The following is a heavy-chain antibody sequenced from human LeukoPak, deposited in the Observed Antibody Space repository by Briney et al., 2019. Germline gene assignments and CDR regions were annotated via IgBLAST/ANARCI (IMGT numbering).Heavy chain of an antibody. Sequence: GRSLRLSCAASGFTFSSFAMHWVRQAPGKGLEWVAVISYDGSNKNYADSVKGRFTISRDNSKNTLYLQMNSLRAEDTAVYYCARDREYYGSGSYQWDYWGQGTLVTVSS. CDR1: GFTFSSFA. V-gene: IGHV3-30-3*01. D-gene: IGHD3-10*01. CDR2: ISYDGSNK. CDR3: ARDREYYGSGSYQWDY. J-gene: IGHJ4*02.